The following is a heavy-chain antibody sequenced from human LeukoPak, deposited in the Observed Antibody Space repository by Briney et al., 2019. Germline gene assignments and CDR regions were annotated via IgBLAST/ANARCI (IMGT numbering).Heavy chain of an antibody. V-gene: IGHV3-9*01. J-gene: IGHJ1*01. CDR1: GSTFDNYA. CDR3: ARAYKDRSLAGKKEFFQH. CDR2: ISWNSGTI. D-gene: IGHD6-19*01. Sequence: PGGSLRLSCAASGSTFDNYAMNWVRQVPGKGLEWISLISWNSGTIGYADSVKGRFTISRDNANNFLYLQMNSLRAEDTALYYCARAYKDRSLAGKKEFFQHWGQGTLVTVSS.